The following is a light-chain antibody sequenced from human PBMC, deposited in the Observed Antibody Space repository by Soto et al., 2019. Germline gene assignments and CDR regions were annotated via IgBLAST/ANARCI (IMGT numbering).Light chain of an antibody. CDR2: KVS. V-gene: IGKV2-30*01. J-gene: IGKJ2*01. CDR3: MQGTHWPPYT. CDR1: QSLAYSDGNTY. Sequence: DVVMTQSPLSLPVTLGQPASISCRSSQSLAYSDGNTYLNWFQQRPGQSPRRLIYKVSNRDSGEPDRFSGSGSGTDFTLKISRVEAEDVGVYYCMQGTHWPPYTFGQGTKLEIK.